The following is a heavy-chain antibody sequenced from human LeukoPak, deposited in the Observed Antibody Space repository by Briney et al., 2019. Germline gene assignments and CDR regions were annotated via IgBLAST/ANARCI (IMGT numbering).Heavy chain of an antibody. D-gene: IGHD5-18*01. CDR1: GGTFSSYA. CDR2: IIPIFGTA. CDR3: ARGGYSYGYSFDY. J-gene: IGHJ4*02. V-gene: IGHV1-69*05. Sequence: SVKVSCKASGGTFSSYAISWVRQAPGQGLEWMGRIIPIFGTATYAQKFQGRGTITTDESTSTAYMELSSLRSEDTAVYYCARGGYSYGYSFDYWGQGTLVTVSS.